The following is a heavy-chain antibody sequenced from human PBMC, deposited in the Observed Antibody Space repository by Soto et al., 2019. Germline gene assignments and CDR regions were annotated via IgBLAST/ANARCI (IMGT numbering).Heavy chain of an antibody. CDR2: TYYRSKWSY. CDR1: GDSVSSNSLA. D-gene: IGHD4-17*01. CDR3: ARDRNGDYAIDY. V-gene: IGHV6-1*01. J-gene: IGHJ4*02. Sequence: PSQTLSLTCVISGDSVSSNSLAWNWIRQSPSRGLEWLGRTYYRSKWSYDYAVSVKSRITINPDTAKNQFSLQLNSVTPEDTAMYYCARDRNGDYAIDYWGQGTLVTVSS.